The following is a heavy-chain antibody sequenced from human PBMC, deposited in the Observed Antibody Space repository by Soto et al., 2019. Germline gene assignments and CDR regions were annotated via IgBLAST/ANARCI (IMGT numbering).Heavy chain of an antibody. V-gene: IGHV1-69*13. CDR3: ARDHHYYDSSGYYSDWFDP. D-gene: IGHD3-22*01. CDR2: ISPMFGTA. CDR1: GGTLSSYA. J-gene: IGHJ5*02. Sequence: SVKGAFKASGGTLSSYAISWVQQAPGQGLEWMEGISPMFGTANYAQKFQVRNTITADESTRTAYMELSSLRSEDTAVYYCARDHHYYDSSGYYSDWFDPCGQGTLVTVSS.